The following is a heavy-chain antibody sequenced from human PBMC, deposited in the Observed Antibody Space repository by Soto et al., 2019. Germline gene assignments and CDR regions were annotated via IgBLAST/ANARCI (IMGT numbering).Heavy chain of an antibody. CDR1: GGSISSSSYY. CDR3: AVIRDYGMDV. Sequence: SETLSLTCTVSGGSISSSSYYWGWIRQPPGKGLEWIGSIYYSGSTYYNPSLKSRVTISVDTSKNQFSLKLSSVTAADTAVYYCAVIRDYGMDVWGQGTTVTVSS. V-gene: IGHV4-39*01. D-gene: IGHD4-17*01. CDR2: IYYSGST. J-gene: IGHJ6*02.